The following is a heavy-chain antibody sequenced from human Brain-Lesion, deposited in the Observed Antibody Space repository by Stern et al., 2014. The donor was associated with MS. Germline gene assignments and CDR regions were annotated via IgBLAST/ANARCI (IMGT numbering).Heavy chain of an antibody. D-gene: IGHD1-14*01. CDR3: ARDITGSSAYFAY. J-gene: IGHJ4*02. V-gene: IGHV3-9*01. CDR1: GFTFDDYD. CDR2: ISWNSGTI. Sequence: EVQLVESGGDLVQPGRSLRLSCAAFGFTFDDYDMHWVRQGPGKGLEWVAGISWNSGTIGYADSVKVRFTTSRDNAYSSLYLQMNSLRPEDTALYYCARDITGSSAYFAYWGQGTLVTVSS.